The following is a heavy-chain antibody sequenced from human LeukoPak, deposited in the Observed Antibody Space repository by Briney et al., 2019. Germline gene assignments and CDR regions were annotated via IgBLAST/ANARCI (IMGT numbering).Heavy chain of an antibody. CDR2: IYTSGST. CDR3: ARAEYSSSWYGWWFDP. J-gene: IGHJ5*02. V-gene: IGHV4-61*02. Sequence: PSETLSLTCTVSGGSISSGSYYWSWIRQPAGKGLEWIGRIYTSGSTNYNPSLKSRVTISVDTSKNQFSLKLSSVTAADTAVYYCARAEYSSSWYGWWFDPWGQGTLVTVSS. D-gene: IGHD6-13*01. CDR1: GGSISSGSYY.